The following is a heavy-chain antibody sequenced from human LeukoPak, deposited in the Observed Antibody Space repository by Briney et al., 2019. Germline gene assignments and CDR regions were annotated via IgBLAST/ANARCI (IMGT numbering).Heavy chain of an antibody. D-gene: IGHD5-24*01. J-gene: IGHJ4*02. V-gene: IGHV3-23*01. Sequence: PGGSLRLSCAASGFTFSSYAMSWVRQAPGKGLEWVSAIVGSGATTYYADSVKGRFTISRDNAKTTVYLQMNSLRVEDTAVYYCARGLLGGDGYNSYYFDYWGQGTLVTVSS. CDR2: IVGSGATT. CDR1: GFTFSSYA. CDR3: ARGLLGGDGYNSYYFDY.